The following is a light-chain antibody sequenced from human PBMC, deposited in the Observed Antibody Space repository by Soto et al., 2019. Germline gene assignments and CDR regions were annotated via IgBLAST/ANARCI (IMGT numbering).Light chain of an antibody. Sequence: QSVLTQPASVSGYPGQSITISCTGRSSDVGGYNYVSWYQHHPGKAPRLVIYDVTNRPSGISDRFSGSKSGNTASLTISGLLAEDEADYYCTSYTSTSTYVFGTGTKVTVL. CDR3: TSYTSTSTYV. CDR2: DVT. V-gene: IGLV2-14*01. CDR1: SSDVGGYNY. J-gene: IGLJ1*01.